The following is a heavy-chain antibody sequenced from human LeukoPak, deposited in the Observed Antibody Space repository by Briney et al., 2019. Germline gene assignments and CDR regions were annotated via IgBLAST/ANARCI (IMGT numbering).Heavy chain of an antibody. Sequence: ASVKVSCNASGYTFTGYYMHWVRQAPGQGLEWMGWINPNSGGTNYAQKFQGRVTMTRDTSISTAYMELSRLNSDDTAVYYCARGVTGIYYYYYMDVWGTGTTVTVSS. D-gene: IGHD3-10*01. V-gene: IGHV1-2*02. CDR2: INPNSGGT. CDR1: GYTFTGYY. J-gene: IGHJ6*03. CDR3: ARGVTGIYYYYYMDV.